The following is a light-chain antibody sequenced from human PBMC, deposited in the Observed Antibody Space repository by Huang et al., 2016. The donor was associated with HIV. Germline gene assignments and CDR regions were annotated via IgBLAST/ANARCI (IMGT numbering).Light chain of an antibody. CDR1: KSISSY. CDR3: QQSYSTPRT. Sequence: DIQMTQSPSSLSAAVGDRVTINCRASKSISSYLNWYQQKPGKAPKLRIYAASSLQSGVPSRFSGSGSGTDFTLTISSLQPEDFATYYCQQSYSTPRTFGQGTKVEIK. J-gene: IGKJ1*01. V-gene: IGKV1-39*01. CDR2: AAS.